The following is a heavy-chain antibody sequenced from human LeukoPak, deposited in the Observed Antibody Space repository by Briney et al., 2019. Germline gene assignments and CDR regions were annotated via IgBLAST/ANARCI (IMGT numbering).Heavy chain of an antibody. D-gene: IGHD1-26*01. CDR1: GFTFSNYD. CDR2: TSTDGSNK. V-gene: IGHV3-30*18. J-gene: IGHJ4*02. CDR3: AKGHVGGLWGYFEY. Sequence: GGSLRLSCSASGFTFSNYDLHSVRQAPGEGLEWVAVTSTDGSNKYYADSVKGRFTISRDNSKNTLYLQMDSLRAEDTAVYYCAKGHVGGLWGYFEYWGQGTPVTVSS.